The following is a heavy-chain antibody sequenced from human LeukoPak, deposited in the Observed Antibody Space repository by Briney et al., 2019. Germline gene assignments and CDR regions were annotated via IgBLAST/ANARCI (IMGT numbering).Heavy chain of an antibody. CDR2: IYYSGST. CDR1: GGSISSYY. CDR3: ARPMVRGVIDAFDI. Sequence: SETLSLTCTVSGGSISSYYWSWIRQPPGKGLEWIGYIYYSGSTNYNPSLKSRVTMSVDTSKNQFSLKLSSVTAADTAVYYCARPMVRGVIDAFDIWGQGTMVTVSS. V-gene: IGHV4-59*01. J-gene: IGHJ3*02. D-gene: IGHD3-10*01.